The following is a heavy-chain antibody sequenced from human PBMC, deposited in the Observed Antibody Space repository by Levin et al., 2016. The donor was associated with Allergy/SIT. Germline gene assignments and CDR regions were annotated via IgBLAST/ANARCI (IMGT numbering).Heavy chain of an antibody. J-gene: IGHJ4*02. CDR2: ISAYNGNT. V-gene: IGHV1-18*01. CDR3: ARDSHSIAVQRFLERRGEFDY. Sequence: ASVKVSCKASGYTFTSYGISWVRQAPGQGLEWMGWISAYNGNTNYAQKLQGRVTMTTDTSTSTAYMELSRLRSDDTAVYYCARDSHSIAVQRFLERRGEFDYWGQGTLVTVSS. CDR1: GYTFTSYG. D-gene: IGHD1-1*01.